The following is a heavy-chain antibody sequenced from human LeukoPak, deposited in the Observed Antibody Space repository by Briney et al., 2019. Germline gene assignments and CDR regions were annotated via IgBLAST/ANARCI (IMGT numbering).Heavy chain of an antibody. CDR1: GASVSSSSYY. D-gene: IGHD3-22*01. V-gene: IGHV4-39*07. CDR2: IYYSRST. Sequence: PSETLSLTCTVSGASVSSSSYYWDWIRQPPGKGLEWIGSIYYSRSTYYNPSLKSRVTISVDTSKNQFSLKLSSVTAADTAVYYCAKSTYYYDTFVNAFDIWGQGTMVTVSS. J-gene: IGHJ3*02. CDR3: AKSTYYYDTFVNAFDI.